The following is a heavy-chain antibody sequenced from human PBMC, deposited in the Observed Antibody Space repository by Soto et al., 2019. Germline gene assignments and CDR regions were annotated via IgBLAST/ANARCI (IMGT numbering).Heavy chain of an antibody. J-gene: IGHJ3*02. Sequence: QVQLVQSGAEVKKPGASVKVSCKASGYTFTSYAMHWVRQAPGQRLEWMGWINAGNGNTKYSQKFQGRVTITRDTSASTAYMELSSLRSEDTAVYYCARELAYCGGDCFGAFDIWGQVTMVTVSS. D-gene: IGHD2-21*02. CDR1: GYTFTSYA. V-gene: IGHV1-3*01. CDR3: ARELAYCGGDCFGAFDI. CDR2: INAGNGNT.